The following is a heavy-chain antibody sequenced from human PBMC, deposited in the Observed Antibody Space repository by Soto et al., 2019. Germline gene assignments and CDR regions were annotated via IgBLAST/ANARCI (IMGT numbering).Heavy chain of an antibody. D-gene: IGHD3-10*01. CDR2: ISWNSGSI. J-gene: IGHJ4*02. CDR3: AKDRNLMVRGVIVGYFDF. V-gene: IGHV3-9*01. Sequence: PGGSLRLSCAASGFTFDAFAMHWVRQAPGKGLEWVSGISWNSGSIGYADSVKGRFTISRDNAQNSLYLHMNSLRAEDTALYFCAKDRNLMVRGVIVGYFDFWGQGTLVTVSS. CDR1: GFTFDAFA.